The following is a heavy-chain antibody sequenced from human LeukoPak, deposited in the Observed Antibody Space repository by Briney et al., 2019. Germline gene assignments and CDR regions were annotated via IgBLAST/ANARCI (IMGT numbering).Heavy chain of an antibody. J-gene: IGHJ6*02. CDR3: AKLLQDYGDTPYYYGIDV. CDR1: GFTFSSYG. CDR2: ISYDGSTK. Sequence: GGSLRLSCAASGFTFSSYGMHWVRQAPGKGLEWVALISYDGSTKYYADSVKGRFAISRDNSKNTLYLQTNSLRAEDTAVYSCAKLLQDYGDTPYYYGIDVWGQGTTVTVSS. D-gene: IGHD4-17*01. V-gene: IGHV3-30*18.